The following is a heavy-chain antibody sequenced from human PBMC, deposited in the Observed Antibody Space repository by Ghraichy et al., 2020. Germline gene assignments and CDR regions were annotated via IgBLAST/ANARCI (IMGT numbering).Heavy chain of an antibody. CDR2: INHSGST. V-gene: IGHV4-34*01. CDR1: GGSFSGYY. Sequence: TLSLTCAVYGGSFSGYYCSWIRQPPGKGLEWIGEINHSGSTNYNPSLKSRLTISVDTSKKKFSLRLSSVTAADTAVYYCATQSGSYYGWYFDYWGQGTLVTVSS. J-gene: IGHJ4*02. D-gene: IGHD3-10*01. CDR3: ATQSGSYYGWYFDY.